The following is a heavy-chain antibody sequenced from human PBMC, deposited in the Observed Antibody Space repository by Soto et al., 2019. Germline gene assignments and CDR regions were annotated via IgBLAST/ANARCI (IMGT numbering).Heavy chain of an antibody. CDR2: ISSSSSYI. V-gene: IGHV3-21*01. Sequence: PGGSLRLSCAASGFTFSSYSMNWVRQAPGKGLEWVSSISSSSSYIYYADSVKGRFTISRDNAKNSLYLQMNSLRAEDTAVYYCARGGVAPGRAVDYWGQGTLVTVSS. CDR3: ARGGVAPGRAVDY. CDR1: GFTFSSYS. J-gene: IGHJ4*02. D-gene: IGHD3-10*01.